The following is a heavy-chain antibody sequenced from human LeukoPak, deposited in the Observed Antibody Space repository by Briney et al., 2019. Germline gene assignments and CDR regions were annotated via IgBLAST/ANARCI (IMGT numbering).Heavy chain of an antibody. CDR1: GFTFSDYY. CDR3: ARGARDYDSSGYYS. J-gene: IGHJ4*02. CDR2: ISSSGSTI. D-gene: IGHD3-22*01. Sequence: GGSLRLSCAASGFTFSDYYMSWIRQAPGKGLKWVSYISSSGSTIYYADSVKGRFTISRDNAKNSLYLQMNSLRAEDTAVYYCARGARDYDSSGYYSWGQGTLVTVSS. V-gene: IGHV3-11*01.